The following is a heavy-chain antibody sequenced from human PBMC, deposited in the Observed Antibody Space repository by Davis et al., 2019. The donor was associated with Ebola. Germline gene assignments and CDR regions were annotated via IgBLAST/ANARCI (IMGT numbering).Heavy chain of an antibody. CDR3: AKDVTTYYYDSSGWIDY. Sequence: GESLKISCAASGFTFSSYGMHWVRQAPGKGLEWVAVISYDGSNKYYADSVKGRFTISRDNSKNTLYLQMNSLRAEDTAVYYCAKDVTTYYYDSSGWIDYWGQGTLVTVSS. D-gene: IGHD3-22*01. CDR1: GFTFSSYG. CDR2: ISYDGSNK. V-gene: IGHV3-30*18. J-gene: IGHJ4*02.